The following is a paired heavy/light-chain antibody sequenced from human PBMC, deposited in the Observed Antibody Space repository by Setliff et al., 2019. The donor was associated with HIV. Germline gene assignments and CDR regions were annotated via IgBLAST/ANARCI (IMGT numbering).Heavy chain of an antibody. CDR3: AKDTSSSWFEWFDP. CDR1: GFIFDDYA. D-gene: IGHD6-13*01. CDR2: ISWNGGTI. Sequence: EVQLVESGGGLVQPGRSLRLSCAASGFIFDDYAMHWVRQAPGKGLEWVSGISWNGGTIGYADSVRGRFTISRDNAKNSLYLRMSSLRAEDTAVYYCAKDTSSSWFEWFDPWGQGTLVTVSS. V-gene: IGHV3-9*01. J-gene: IGHJ5*02.
Light chain of an antibody. J-gene: IGLJ2*01. CDR1: SSDVGGYNY. Sequence: QSALTQPRSVSGSPGQSVTISCTGTSSDVGGYNYVSWYQQHPGKAPKLIIFGITKRPSGVPDRFSGSKSGNTASLTISGLQGEDEADYYCCSYVGNNRMKFGGGTKLTVL. CDR3: CSYVGNNRMK. V-gene: IGLV2-11*01. CDR2: GIT.